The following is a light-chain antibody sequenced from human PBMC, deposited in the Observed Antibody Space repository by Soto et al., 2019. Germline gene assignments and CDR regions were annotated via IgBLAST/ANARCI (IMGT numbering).Light chain of an antibody. J-gene: IGLJ2*01. CDR1: SSDVGGYNY. V-gene: IGLV2-8*01. CDR2: EVS. CDR3: SSYEGNNNFVV. Sequence: QSALTQPPSASGSPGQSVTIPCTGTSSDVGGYNYVSWYQQHPGKAPKLMIYEVSKRPSGVPDRFSGSKSGNTASLTVSGLQAEDDAEYYCSSYEGNNNFVVFGGGTELTVL.